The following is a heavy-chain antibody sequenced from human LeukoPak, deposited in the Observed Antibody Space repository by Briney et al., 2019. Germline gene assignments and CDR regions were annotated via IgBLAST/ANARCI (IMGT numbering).Heavy chain of an antibody. J-gene: IGHJ4*02. CDR1: GFTFSTYT. V-gene: IGHV4-34*01. CDR3: ARGPRMITIFGVVSSSYYFDY. Sequence: GSLRLSCAASGFTFSTYTMNWVRQAPGKGLEWIGEINHSGSTNYNPSLKSRVTISVDTSKNQFSLKLSSVTAADTAVYYCARGPRMITIFGVVSSSYYFDYWGQGTLVTVSS. D-gene: IGHD3-3*01. CDR2: INHSGST.